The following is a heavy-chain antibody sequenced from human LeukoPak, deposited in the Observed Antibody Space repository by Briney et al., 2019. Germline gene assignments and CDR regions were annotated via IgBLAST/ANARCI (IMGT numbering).Heavy chain of an antibody. D-gene: IGHD3-3*01. Sequence: GGSLRLSCAASGFTFSSYSMNWVRQAPGKGLEWVSAISGCGGSTYYADSVKGRFTISRDNSKNTLYLQMNSLRAEDTAVYYCAKGYDFWSGYYYGYWGQGTLVTVSS. V-gene: IGHV3-23*01. CDR2: ISGCGGST. CDR1: GFTFSSYS. J-gene: IGHJ4*02. CDR3: AKGYDFWSGYYYGY.